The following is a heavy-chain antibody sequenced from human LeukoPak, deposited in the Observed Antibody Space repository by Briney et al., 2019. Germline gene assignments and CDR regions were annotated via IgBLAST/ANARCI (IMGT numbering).Heavy chain of an antibody. CDR3: AREVGATTFDY. D-gene: IGHD1-26*01. CDR2: IYTSGSI. J-gene: IGHJ4*02. Sequence: TLSLTCTVSGGSISSGSYYWSWIRQPAGKGLEWIGRIYTSGSIKYNPSLKSRVTISVDTSKNQFSLKLSSVTAADTAVYYCAREVGATTFDYWGQGTLVTVSS. CDR1: GGSISSGSYY. V-gene: IGHV4-61*02.